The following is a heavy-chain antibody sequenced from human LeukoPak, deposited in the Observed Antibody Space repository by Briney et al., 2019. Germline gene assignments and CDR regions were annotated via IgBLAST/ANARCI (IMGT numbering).Heavy chain of an antibody. V-gene: IGHV3-30-3*01. CDR3: ARDSIVVVPAADTSGAALDY. Sequence: GGSLRLSCAASGFTFSSYAMHWVRQAPGKGLEWVAVISYGGSNKYYADSVKGRFTISRDNSKNTLYLQMNSLRAEDTAVYYCARDSIVVVPAADTSGAALDYWGQGTLVTVSS. J-gene: IGHJ4*02. D-gene: IGHD2-2*01. CDR1: GFTFSSYA. CDR2: ISYGGSNK.